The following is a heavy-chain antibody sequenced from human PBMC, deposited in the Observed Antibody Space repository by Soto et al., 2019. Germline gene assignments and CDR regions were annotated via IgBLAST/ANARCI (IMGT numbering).Heavy chain of an antibody. Sequence: ESLKISCKGSGYSFPNYRTGGLRQMPGKGLEWMGIIYPGDSDTRYSPSFQGQVTISADKSISTAYLQWSSLKASDTAMYYCARRVAAARLDAFDIWGQGTMVTVSS. CDR3: ARRVAAARLDAFDI. D-gene: IGHD6-13*01. CDR2: IYPGDSDT. J-gene: IGHJ3*02. V-gene: IGHV5-51*01. CDR1: GYSFPNYR.